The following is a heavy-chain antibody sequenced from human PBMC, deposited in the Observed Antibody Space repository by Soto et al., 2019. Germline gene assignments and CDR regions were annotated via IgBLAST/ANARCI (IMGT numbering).Heavy chain of an antibody. CDR2: ISSSSSYI. D-gene: IGHD3-3*01. V-gene: IGHV3-21*01. J-gene: IGHJ6*02. CDR1: GFTFSSYS. Sequence: EVQLVESGGGLVKPGGSLRLSCAASGFTFSSYSMNWVRQAPGKGLEWVSSISSSSSYIYYADSVKGRFTISRDNAKNSLYLQMNSLRAEDTAVYYCAGDPRSVWSGYYIGVGDYYYGMDVWGQGTTVTVSS. CDR3: AGDPRSVWSGYYIGVGDYYYGMDV.